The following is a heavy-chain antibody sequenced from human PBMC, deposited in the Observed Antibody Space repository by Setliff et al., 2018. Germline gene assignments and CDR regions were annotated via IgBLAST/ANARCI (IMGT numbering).Heavy chain of an antibody. D-gene: IGHD1-26*01. V-gene: IGHV1-18*01. CDR3: ALTIQSGDFRTQYFDP. CDR2: ISA. CDR1: GYIFSSYG. J-gene: IGHJ5*02. Sequence: VKVSCKASGYIFSSYGINWVRQAPGQGLEWMGWISAYARKFQGRVIMTTDTSTNTAYMELRSLRSEDSAIYYCALTIQSGDFRTQYFDPWGQGTLVTVSS.